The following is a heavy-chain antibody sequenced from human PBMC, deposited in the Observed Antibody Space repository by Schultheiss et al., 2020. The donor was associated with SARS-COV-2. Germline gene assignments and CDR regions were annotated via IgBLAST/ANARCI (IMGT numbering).Heavy chain of an antibody. V-gene: IGHV3-9*01. CDR2: ISWNSGSI. J-gene: IGHJ4*02. Sequence: GGSLRLSCAASGFTFSSYEMNWVRQAPGKGLEWVSGISWNSGSIGYADSVKGRFTISRDNAKNSLYLQMNSLRAEDTAVYYCARILNKLRGWYWDIDFDYWGQGTLVTVSS. D-gene: IGHD6-19*01. CDR1: GFTFSSYE. CDR3: ARILNKLRGWYWDIDFDY.